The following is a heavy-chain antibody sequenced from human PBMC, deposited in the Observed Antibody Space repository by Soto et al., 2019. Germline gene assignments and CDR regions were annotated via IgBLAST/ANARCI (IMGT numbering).Heavy chain of an antibody. CDR2: IGSPGDT. D-gene: IGHD2-2*01. Sequence: PGGSLRLSCAGSGFTLRNYDMHWVRQPTGKGLEWVSGIGSPGDTYYAGSVEGRFSISRENAKNSFYLQMDSLRAEDTAVYYCARVGCSSTSCSYYYQNGMDVWGQGTTVTVAS. J-gene: IGHJ6*02. CDR1: GFTLRNYD. V-gene: IGHV3-13*01. CDR3: ARVGCSSTSCSYYYQNGMDV.